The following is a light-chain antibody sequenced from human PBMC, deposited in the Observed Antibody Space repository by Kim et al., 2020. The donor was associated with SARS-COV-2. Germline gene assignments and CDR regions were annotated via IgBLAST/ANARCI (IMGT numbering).Light chain of an antibody. J-gene: IGKJ2*01. V-gene: IGKV3-15*01. CDR1: QSIDRN. CDR3: HQYNNWPPST. CDR2: GAS. Sequence: VSPGERATLSCRAGQSIDRNLAWYQQKSGRAPRLLIYGASTRATGIPARFSGSGSGTEFTLIISSLQSEDFAVYYCHQYNNWPPSTFGQGTKLEI.